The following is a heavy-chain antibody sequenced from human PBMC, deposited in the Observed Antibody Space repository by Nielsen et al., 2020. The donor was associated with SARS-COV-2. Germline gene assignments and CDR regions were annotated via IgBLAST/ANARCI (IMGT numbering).Heavy chain of an antibody. CDR3: TTDAVILGYCSSTSCHNAAFDI. CDR2: IKSKTDGGTT. Sequence: GGFLRLSCAASGFTFSNAWMSWVRQAPGKGLEWVGRIKSKTDGGTTDNAAPVKGRFTISRDDSKNTLYLQMNSLKTEDTAVYYCTTDAVILGYCSSTSCHNAAFDIWGQGTMVTVSS. CDR1: GFTFSNAW. V-gene: IGHV3-15*01. J-gene: IGHJ3*02. D-gene: IGHD2-2*01.